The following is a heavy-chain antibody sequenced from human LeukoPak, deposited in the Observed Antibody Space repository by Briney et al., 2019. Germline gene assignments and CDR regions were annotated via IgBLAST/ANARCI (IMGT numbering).Heavy chain of an antibody. Sequence: SETLSLTCTVSGGSISSYYWSWIRQPPGKGLEWIGYIYYSGSTNYNPSLKSRVTISVDTSKDQFSLKLSSVTAADTAVYYCARTPGGYFDYWGQGTLVTVSS. V-gene: IGHV4-59*08. CDR2: IYYSGST. CDR1: GGSISSYY. CDR3: ARTPGGYFDY. J-gene: IGHJ4*02. D-gene: IGHD3-10*01.